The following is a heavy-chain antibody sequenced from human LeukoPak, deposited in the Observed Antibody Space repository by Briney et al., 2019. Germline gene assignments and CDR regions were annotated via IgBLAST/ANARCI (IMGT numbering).Heavy chain of an antibody. Sequence: AGGSLRLSCAASGFTFSSYAMGWVRQAPGKGLEWVSAITASGGNTYYADSVKGRFTISRDNSKNTQYLQVNSLRAEDTAVYYCAKGNGYSYGRYYFDYWGQGTLVTVSS. CDR2: ITASGGNT. V-gene: IGHV3-23*01. CDR1: GFTFSSYA. J-gene: IGHJ4*02. D-gene: IGHD5-18*01. CDR3: AKGNGYSYGRYYFDY.